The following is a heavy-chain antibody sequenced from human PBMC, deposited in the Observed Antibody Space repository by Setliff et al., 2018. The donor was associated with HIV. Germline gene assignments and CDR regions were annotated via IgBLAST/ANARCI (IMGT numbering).Heavy chain of an antibody. J-gene: IGHJ5*02. D-gene: IGHD6-13*01. V-gene: IGHV4-38-2*02. CDR1: GSSISSNYY. CDR3: ARIGSGWSVGWFDP. CDR2: IDASANT. Sequence: SETLSLTCTVSGSSISSNYYWAWIRQAPGKGLEWIGCIDASANTYYIPSLKSRATISIDTSKNQLSLNLRSVTAADTAVYYCARIGSGWSVGWFDPWGQGILVTVSS.